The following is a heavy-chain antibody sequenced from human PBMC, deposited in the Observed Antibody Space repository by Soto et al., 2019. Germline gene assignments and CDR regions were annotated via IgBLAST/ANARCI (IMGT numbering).Heavy chain of an antibody. J-gene: IGHJ4*02. V-gene: IGHV4-39*01. Sequence: QLLLQESGPGLVKPSETLSLTCAVSGASISESSHYWAWIRQPPGKGLEWIASIYYTGRTYYNPPLMSRLTVSIHPSRHQFSLNLGSVTAADMAVYYCARHLGNYGEWAFAFWGQGTLVPVSS. CDR1: GASISESSHY. CDR3: ARHLGNYGEWAFAF. D-gene: IGHD4-17*01. CDR2: IYYTGRT.